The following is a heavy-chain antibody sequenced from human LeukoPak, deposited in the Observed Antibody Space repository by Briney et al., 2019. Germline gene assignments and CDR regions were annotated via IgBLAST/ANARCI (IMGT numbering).Heavy chain of an antibody. CDR2: ISAYNGNT. V-gene: IGHV1-18*01. D-gene: IGHD6-19*01. CDR1: GYTFTSYG. J-gene: IGHJ4*02. CDR3: ARPSLYSSGWYYLDY. Sequence: ASVKVSCKASGYTFTSYGISWVRQAPGQGLEWMGWISAYNGNTNYAQKLQGRVTMTTDTSTSTAYMELRSLRSDDTAVYYCARPSLYSSGWYYLDYWGQGTLVTVSS.